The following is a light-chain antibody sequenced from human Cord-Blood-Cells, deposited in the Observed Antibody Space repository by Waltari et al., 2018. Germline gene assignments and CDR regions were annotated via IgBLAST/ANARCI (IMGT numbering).Light chain of an antibody. V-gene: IGLV2-23*02. CDR2: KVS. J-gene: IGLJ2*01. CDR1: SSAVGSHNL. Sequence: QSALTQHASVSGSPVQSLTISCTGTSSAVGSHNLVSWYQQHPVKSTKLVIYKVSKRPSGVSYSFSGAKSRSTASLTISGLQAEDLADYYCCSYAGSSTFVVFGGVTKLTVL. CDR3: CSYAGSSTFVV.